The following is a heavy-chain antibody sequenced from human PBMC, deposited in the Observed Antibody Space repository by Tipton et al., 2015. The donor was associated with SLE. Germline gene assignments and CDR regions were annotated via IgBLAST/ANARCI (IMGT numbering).Heavy chain of an antibody. Sequence: QLVQSGAEVKKPGASVKVSCKASGYTFTTYDINWVRQATGQGLEWMGWISAYSGNTDYAQILQGRVTMTTDTSTSTAYMELKSLRSEDTAAYYCAIAVAGTLFFDYWGQGTLVTVSS. D-gene: IGHD6-19*01. V-gene: IGHV1-18*01. CDR1: GYTFTTYD. CDR3: AIAVAGTLFFDY. CDR2: ISAYSGNT. J-gene: IGHJ4*02.